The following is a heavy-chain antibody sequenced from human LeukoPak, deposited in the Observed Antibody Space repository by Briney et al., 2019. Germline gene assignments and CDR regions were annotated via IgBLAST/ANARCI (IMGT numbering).Heavy chain of an antibody. J-gene: IGHJ4*02. CDR1: GFTVSSNY. CDR3: ARGPDYDFWSGYYSGPFDY. V-gene: IGHV3-53*04. CDR2: IYSGGST. Sequence: SGGSLRLSCAASGFTVSSNYMSWVRQAPGKGLEWVSVIYSGGSTYYADSVKGRFTISRHNSKNTLYLQMNSLRAEDTAVYYCARGPDYDFWSGYYSGPFDYWGQGTLVTVSS. D-gene: IGHD3-3*01.